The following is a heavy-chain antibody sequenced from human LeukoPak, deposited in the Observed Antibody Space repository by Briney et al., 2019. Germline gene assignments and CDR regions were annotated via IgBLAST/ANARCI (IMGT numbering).Heavy chain of an antibody. Sequence: SQTLSLTCTVSGGSISRADYYWSWIRQPPGKGLEWIGYVYYSGSTYYNPSLKSRVTVSVDTSKNQVSLKLSSVTAADTAVYYCARGSLDDYVWGSYRQHMYYFDYWGQGTLVTVSS. D-gene: IGHD3-16*02. CDR2: VYYSGST. CDR1: GGSISRADYY. J-gene: IGHJ4*02. V-gene: IGHV4-30-4*08. CDR3: ARGSLDDYVWGSYRQHMYYFDY.